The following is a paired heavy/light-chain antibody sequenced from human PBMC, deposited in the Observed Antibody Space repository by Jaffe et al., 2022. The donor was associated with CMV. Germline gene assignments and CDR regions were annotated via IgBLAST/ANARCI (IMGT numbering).Light chain of an antibody. Sequence: DIVMTQSPLSLPVTPGEPASISCRSSQSLLHSNGYNYLDWYLQKPGKSPQLLIYLGSNRASGVPDRFSGSGSGTDFTLKISRVEAEDVGVYYCMQALQTPLTFGGGTKVEIK. J-gene: IGKJ4*01. CDR1: QSLLHSNGYNY. V-gene: IGKV2-28*01. CDR3: MQALQTPLT. CDR2: LGS.
Heavy chain of an antibody. CDR3: TTVPASRYYYDSSGYYYQKV. Sequence: EVQLVESGGGLVKPGGSLRLSCAASGFTFSNAWMSWVRQAPGKGLEWVGRIKSKTDGGTTDYAAPVKGRFTISRDDSKNTLYLQMNSLKTEDTAVYYCTTVPASRYYYDSSGYYYQKVWGQGTLVTVSS. CDR1: GFTFSNAW. CDR2: IKSKTDGGTT. V-gene: IGHV3-15*01. J-gene: IGHJ4*02. D-gene: IGHD3-22*01.